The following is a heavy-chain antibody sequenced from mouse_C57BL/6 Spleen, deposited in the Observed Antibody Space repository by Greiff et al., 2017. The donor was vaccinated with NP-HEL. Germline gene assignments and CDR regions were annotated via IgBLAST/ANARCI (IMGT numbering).Heavy chain of an antibody. CDR1: GYTFTSYW. D-gene: IGHD4-1*01. J-gene: IGHJ2*01. V-gene: IGHV1-50*01. Sequence: QVQLQQPGAELVKPGASVKLSCKASGYTFTSYWMQWVKQRPGQGLEWIGEIDPSDSYTNYNQKFKGKATLTVDTSSSTAYMQLSSLTSEDSAVYYCARGTGNGYWGQGTTRTVSS. CDR3: ARGTGNGY. CDR2: IDPSDSYT.